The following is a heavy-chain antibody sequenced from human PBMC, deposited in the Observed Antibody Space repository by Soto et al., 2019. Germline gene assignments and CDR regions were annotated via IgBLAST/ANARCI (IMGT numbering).Heavy chain of an antibody. V-gene: IGHV4-34*01. J-gene: IGHJ4*02. Sequence: SETLCVTSGVDGGSCGGYDGSWIRQQPGKGLEWIGEINHSGSTNYNPSLKSRVTISVDTSKNQFSLKLSSVTAADTAVYYCARRRHYDYIWGSYRYGGRGYFDYWGQGTLVTV. CDR1: GGSCGGYD. D-gene: IGHD3-16*02. CDR2: INHSGST. CDR3: ARRRHYDYIWGSYRYGGRGYFDY.